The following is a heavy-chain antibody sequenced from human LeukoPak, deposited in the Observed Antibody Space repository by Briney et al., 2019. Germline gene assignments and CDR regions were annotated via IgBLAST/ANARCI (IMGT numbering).Heavy chain of an antibody. CDR2: IYYRGST. J-gene: IGHJ4*02. CDR3: ARGGDYGDLRYFDY. V-gene: IGHV4-59*01. Sequence: SETLSLTCTVSGGSISSYYWSWIRQPPGKGLEWIGYIYYRGSTNYNPSLKSRVTFSVDTSKNQFSLKLNSVTAADTAVYYCARGGDYGDLRYFDYWGQGTLVTVSS. D-gene: IGHD4-17*01. CDR1: GGSISSYY.